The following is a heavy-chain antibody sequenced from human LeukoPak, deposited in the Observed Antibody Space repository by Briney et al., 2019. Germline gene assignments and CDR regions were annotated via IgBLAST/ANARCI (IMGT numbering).Heavy chain of an antibody. D-gene: IGHD3-22*01. CDR3: ARDRNPYYYDSSTDAFDI. Sequence: GGSLRLSCEASGFTFSSYWMNWVRQAPGKGLEWVAYIKQDGSEKYYVNSVKGRFTISRDNARNSLYLQMHSLRAEDTAVYYCARDRNPYYYDSSTDAFDIWGQGTMVTVSS. V-gene: IGHV3-7*01. J-gene: IGHJ3*02. CDR2: IKQDGSEK. CDR1: GFTFSSYW.